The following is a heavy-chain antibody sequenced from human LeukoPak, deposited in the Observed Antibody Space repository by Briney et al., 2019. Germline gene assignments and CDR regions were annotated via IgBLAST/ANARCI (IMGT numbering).Heavy chain of an antibody. D-gene: IGHD2-21*01. CDR3: ARDLWIDSVMVQPPLDFDC. CDR1: GFTFSSYS. V-gene: IGHV3-48*04. CDR2: INTISSTI. J-gene: IGHJ4*02. Sequence: SGGSLRLSCAASGFTFSSYSMNWVRQAPGKGLEWVSYINTISSTIYYADSVKGRFTISRDNAKNSLYLQMNSLRAEDTAVYYCARDLWIDSVMVQPPLDFDCWGQGTLVTISS.